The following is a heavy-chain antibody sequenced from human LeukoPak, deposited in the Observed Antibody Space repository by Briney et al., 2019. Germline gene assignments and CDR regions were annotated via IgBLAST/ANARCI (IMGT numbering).Heavy chain of an antibody. J-gene: IGHJ2*01. D-gene: IGHD3-22*01. Sequence: PGGSLRLSCAASGFTVSSNLMSWVRQAPGKGLEWVSHLYSDGNTNYADSVKGRFTISRDNSKNTVYLQMHSLRAADTAVYYCARDRRYDTSGYYLWYFDLWGPGTLVTVSS. CDR2: LYSDGNT. V-gene: IGHV3-53*01. CDR3: ARDRRYDTSGYYLWYFDL. CDR1: GFTVSSNL.